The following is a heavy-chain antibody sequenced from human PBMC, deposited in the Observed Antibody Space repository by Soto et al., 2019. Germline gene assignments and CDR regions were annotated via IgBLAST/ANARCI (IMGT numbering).Heavy chain of an antibody. J-gene: IGHJ4*01. D-gene: IGHD2-21*02. Sequence: AQLVESGGGLVYPGGSLRLSCVASGFRFSDHSMNWVRQAPGKGLQWVSYISSSSDDIYYADSVKGRFTVSRDNAKNTLFPQMNSLRDDDSAIYYCARLPKGSLVTAWGQGSRVTVSS. CDR2: ISSSSDDI. CDR3: ARLPKGSLVTA. V-gene: IGHV3-48*02. CDR1: GFRFSDHS.